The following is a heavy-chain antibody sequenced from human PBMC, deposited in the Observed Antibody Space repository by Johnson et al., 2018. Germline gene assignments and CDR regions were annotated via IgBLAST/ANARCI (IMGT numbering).Heavy chain of an antibody. CDR1: GLTFSNAW. J-gene: IGHJ6*04. V-gene: IGHV3-15*07. Sequence: VQLVQSGGGLVKPGGSLRLSCAASGLTFSNAWMNWVRQAPGKGLEWVGRIKSKTAGGTIEYAAPVKGRFTISRDDSKNTLDLLMNSLKTEDTAVYYCTTIAGAGVGSTLDVWGTGTTVTVSS. CDR3: TTIAGAGVGSTLDV. D-gene: IGHD6-19*01. CDR2: IKSKTAGGTI.